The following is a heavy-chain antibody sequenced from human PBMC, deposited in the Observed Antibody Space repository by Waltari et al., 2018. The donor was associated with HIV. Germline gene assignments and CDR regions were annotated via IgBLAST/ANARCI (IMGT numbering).Heavy chain of an antibody. CDR2: IKHSGST. V-gene: IGHV4-34*01. Sequence: QVQLQQWGAGLLKPSETLSLTCAVYGGSFSGYYWSWIRQPPGTGLEWVGEIKHSGSTNHHPAHKSRVTISVNTSKNQFARKLSSVTAADTAVYYCARAAYIVSTTAYYYYYGMDVWGQGTTVTVSS. CDR1: GGSFSGYY. J-gene: IGHJ6*02. CDR3: ARAAYIVSTTAYYYYYGMDV. D-gene: IGHD5-12*01.